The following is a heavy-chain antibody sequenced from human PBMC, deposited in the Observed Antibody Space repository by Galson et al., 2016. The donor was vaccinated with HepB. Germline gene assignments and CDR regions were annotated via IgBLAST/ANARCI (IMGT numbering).Heavy chain of an antibody. D-gene: IGHD3-3*01. CDR2: ISGSGDST. V-gene: IGHV3-23*01. CDR3: AKDNGRALRCLEWTYYYHGMDV. Sequence: SLRLSCAASGFTFSSNPMTWVRQAPGKGLEWVSTISGSGDSTYYADAVKGRFAISRDNSKNTLYLQIHSLKAEDTAVYYCAKDNGRALRCLEWTYYYHGMDVWGQGTTVTVSS. CDR1: GFTFSSNP. J-gene: IGHJ6*02.